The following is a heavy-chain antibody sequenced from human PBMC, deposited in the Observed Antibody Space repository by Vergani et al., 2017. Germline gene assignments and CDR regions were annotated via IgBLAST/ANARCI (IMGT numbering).Heavy chain of an antibody. J-gene: IGHJ5*02. CDR2: MNPKSGNT. D-gene: IGHD3/OR15-3a*01. CDR3: ARGVLDSKYRHNWFGP. V-gene: IGHV1-8*01. Sequence: QEQLVQSGAEVRKPGASVKVSCKASGYNFTSFDINWVRLATGQGLEWMGWMNPKSGNTAYAAKFQGRITMTRDSPTDTAYMEMKSRRSEDTAIYFCARGVLDSKYRHNWFGPWGQGTLVTVSS. CDR1: GYNFTSFD.